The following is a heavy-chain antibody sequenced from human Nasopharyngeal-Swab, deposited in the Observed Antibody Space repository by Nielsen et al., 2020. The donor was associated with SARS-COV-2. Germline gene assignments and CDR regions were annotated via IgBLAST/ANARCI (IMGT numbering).Heavy chain of an antibody. D-gene: IGHD2-15*01. CDR3: ARRDRYCSGGSCYGENAFDI. CDR1: GFTFSSYW. J-gene: IGHJ3*02. V-gene: IGHV3-7*03. CDR2: IKQDGSEK. Sequence: GESLKISRAASGFTFSSYWMSWVRQAPGKGLEWVANIKQDGSEKCYVDSVKGRFTISRDNAKNSLYLQMNSLRAEDTAVYYCARRDRYCSGGSCYGENAFDIWGQGTMVTVSS.